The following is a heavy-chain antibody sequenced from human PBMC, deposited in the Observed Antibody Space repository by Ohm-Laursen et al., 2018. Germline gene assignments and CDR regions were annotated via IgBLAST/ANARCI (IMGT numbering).Heavy chain of an antibody. J-gene: IGHJ3*02. D-gene: IGHD4/OR15-4a*01. CDR1: GFSLSTSGVG. Sequence: TQTLTLTSTFSGFSLSTSGVGVGWIRQPPGKALEWLALIYWDDDKRYSPSLKSRLTITKDTSKNQVVLRMTDMDPLDTATYYCARSLGSSVLNPGPFDMWGQGTVVTVSS. V-gene: IGHV2-5*02. CDR3: ARSLGSSVLNPGPFDM. CDR2: IYWDDDK.